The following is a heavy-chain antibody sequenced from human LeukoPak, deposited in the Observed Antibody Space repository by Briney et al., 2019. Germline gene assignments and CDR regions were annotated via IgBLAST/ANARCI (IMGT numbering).Heavy chain of an antibody. CDR3: ARVVGATTFDY. Sequence: PSETLSLTCAVYGGSFSGYYWSWIRQPPGKGLEWIGRIYTSGSTNYNPSLKSRVTISVDTSKNQFSLKLSSVTAADTAVYYCARVVGATTFDYWGQGTLVTVSS. V-gene: IGHV4-59*10. CDR2: IYTSGST. J-gene: IGHJ4*02. D-gene: IGHD1-26*01. CDR1: GGSFSGYY.